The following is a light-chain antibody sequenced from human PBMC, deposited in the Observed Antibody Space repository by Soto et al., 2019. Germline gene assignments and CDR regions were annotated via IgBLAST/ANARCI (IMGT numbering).Light chain of an antibody. Sequence: DIQMTQSPSTLPASVGDRVTITCRASQTISSWLAWYQQKPGKAPDLLIYDASRLQSGVPSRFSGSGSGTDFTLTISSLQPEDFATYYCQQSYSTPLTFGGGTKVDIK. J-gene: IGKJ4*01. V-gene: IGKV1-39*01. CDR2: DAS. CDR3: QQSYSTPLT. CDR1: QTISSW.